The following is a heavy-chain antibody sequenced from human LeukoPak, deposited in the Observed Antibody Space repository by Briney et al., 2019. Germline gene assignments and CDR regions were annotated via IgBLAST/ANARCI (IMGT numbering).Heavy chain of an antibody. CDR3: ARGQAAAGHFDY. V-gene: IGHV1-2*04. Sequence: GASVKVSCKASGYTFTGYYMRWVRQAPGQGLEWMGWINPNSGGTNYAQKFQGWVTMTRDTTISTAYMELSRLRSDDTAVYYCARGQAAAGHFDYGGQGTLVTVSS. CDR2: INPNSGGT. CDR1: GYTFTGYY. J-gene: IGHJ4*02. D-gene: IGHD6-13*01.